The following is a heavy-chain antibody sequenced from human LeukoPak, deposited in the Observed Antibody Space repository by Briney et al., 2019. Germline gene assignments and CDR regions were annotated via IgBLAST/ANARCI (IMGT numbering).Heavy chain of an antibody. CDR3: AREGTAMADFDY. CDR1: GGSISSGSYY. CDR2: IYYSGST. Sequence: SETLSLTCTVSGGSISSGSYYWGWIRQPPGKGLEWIGSIYYSGSTYYNPSLKSRVTISVDTSKNQFSLKLSSVTAADTAVYYCAREGTAMADFDYWGQGTLVTVSS. J-gene: IGHJ4*01. V-gene: IGHV4-39*07. D-gene: IGHD5-18*01.